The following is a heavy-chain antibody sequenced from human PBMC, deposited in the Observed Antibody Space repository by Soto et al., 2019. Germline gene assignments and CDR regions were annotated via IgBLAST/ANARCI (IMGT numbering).Heavy chain of an antibody. CDR3: ARDLRYYYGSGPFYGMDV. CDR2: INPNSGGT. V-gene: IGHV1-2*04. Sequence: ASVKVSCKASGYTFTSYGISWVRQAPGQGLEWMGWINPNSGGTNYAQKFQGWVTMTRDTSISTAYMELSRLRSDDTAVYYCARDLRYYYGSGPFYGMDVWGQGTTVTVSS. J-gene: IGHJ6*02. D-gene: IGHD3-10*01. CDR1: GYTFTSYG.